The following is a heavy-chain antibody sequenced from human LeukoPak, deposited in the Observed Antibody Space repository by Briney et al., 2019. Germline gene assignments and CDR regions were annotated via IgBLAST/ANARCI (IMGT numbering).Heavy chain of an antibody. D-gene: IGHD5-24*01. V-gene: IGHV1-69*06. J-gene: IGHJ4*02. CDR1: GGTFSSYA. CDR3: ARTGDGSDYFDY. Sequence: ASVKVSCKASGGTFSSYAISWVRQAPGQGLEWMGGIIPIFGTANYAQKFQGRVTITADKSTRTAYMELSSLRSEDTAVYYCARTGDGSDYFDYWGQGTLVTVSS. CDR2: IIPIFGTA.